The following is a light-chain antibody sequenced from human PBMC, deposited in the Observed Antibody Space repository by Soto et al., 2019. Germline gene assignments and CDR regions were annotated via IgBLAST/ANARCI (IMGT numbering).Light chain of an antibody. CDR1: QAISSY. CDR3: LQLNSYPLT. Sequence: DIQLTQSPSFLSASVGDRVTITCRASQAISSYLDWYQQKPGKGPKLLIHAASTLQSGVPLRFSGSGSGTEFTLTISSLQPEDFATYYCLQLNSYPLTFGAGTEVEIK. CDR2: AAS. J-gene: IGKJ4*01. V-gene: IGKV1-9*01.